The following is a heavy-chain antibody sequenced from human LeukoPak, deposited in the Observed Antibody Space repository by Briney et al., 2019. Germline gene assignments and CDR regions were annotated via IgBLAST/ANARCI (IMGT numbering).Heavy chain of an antibody. Sequence: PSETLSLTCTVSGGSISSYYWSWIRQPPGKGLEWIGYIYYSGSTNYNPSLESRVTISVDTSKNQFSLKLSSVTAADTAVYYCARGYIPYYFDYWGQGTLVTVSS. V-gene: IGHV4-59*01. J-gene: IGHJ4*02. CDR3: ARGYIPYYFDY. D-gene: IGHD5-24*01. CDR1: GGSISSYY. CDR2: IYYSGST.